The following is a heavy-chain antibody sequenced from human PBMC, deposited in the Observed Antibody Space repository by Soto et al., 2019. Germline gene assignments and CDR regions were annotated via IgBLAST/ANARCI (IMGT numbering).Heavy chain of an antibody. CDR1: GGSFSGYY. D-gene: IGHD6-19*01. CDR2: INHSGST. J-gene: IGHJ4*02. CDR3: ERGGAVAGTGVDY. Sequence: PSETLSLTCAVYGGSFSGYYWSWIRQPPGKGLEWIGEINHSGSTNYNPSLKSRVTISVDTSKNQFSLKLSSVTAADTAVYYCERGGAVAGTGVDYWGQGTLVT. V-gene: IGHV4-34*01.